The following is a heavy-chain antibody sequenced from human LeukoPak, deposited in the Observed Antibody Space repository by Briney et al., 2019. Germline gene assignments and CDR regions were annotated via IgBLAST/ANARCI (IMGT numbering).Heavy chain of an antibody. J-gene: IGHJ5*02. CDR2: ISYDGSNK. Sequence: PGGSLRLSCAASGLTFSSYAMHWVRQAPGKGLEWVAVISYDGSNKYYADSVKGRFTISRDNSKNTLYLQMNSLRAADTAVYYCARGSRTTVVRQANNWFDPWGQGTLVTVSS. D-gene: IGHD4-23*01. CDR3: ARGSRTTVVRQANNWFDP. V-gene: IGHV3-30-3*01. CDR1: GLTFSSYA.